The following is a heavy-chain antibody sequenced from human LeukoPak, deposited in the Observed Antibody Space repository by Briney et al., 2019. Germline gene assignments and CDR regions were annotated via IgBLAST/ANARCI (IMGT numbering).Heavy chain of an antibody. CDR1: GFTFSDYY. V-gene: IGHV3-11*01. CDR2: ISSSGSTI. CDR3: ARGNYYDSSGEGRDAFDI. D-gene: IGHD3-22*01. Sequence: PGGSLRLSCAASGFTFSDYYMSWIRQAPGKGLEWVSYISSSGSTIYYADSVKGRFTISRDNAKNSLYLQMNSLRAEDTAVYYCARGNYYDSSGEGRDAFDIWGQGTMVTVSS. J-gene: IGHJ3*02.